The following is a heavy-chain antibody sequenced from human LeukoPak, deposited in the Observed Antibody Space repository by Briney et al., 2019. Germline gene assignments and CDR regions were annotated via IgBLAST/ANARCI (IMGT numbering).Heavy chain of an antibody. Sequence: PGGSLRLSCAASGFTFSSYAMHWVRQAPGKGLEWVAVISYDGSNKYYADSVQGRFTISRDNSKNTLYLQMNSLRAEDTAVYYCARGDSSSWYSDYWDQGTLVTVSS. CDR1: GFTFSSYA. CDR3: ARGDSSSWYSDY. D-gene: IGHD6-13*01. V-gene: IGHV3-30-3*01. CDR2: ISYDGSNK. J-gene: IGHJ4*02.